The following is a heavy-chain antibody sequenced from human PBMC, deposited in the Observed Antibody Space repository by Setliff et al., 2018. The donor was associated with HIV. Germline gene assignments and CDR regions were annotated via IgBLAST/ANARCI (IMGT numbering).Heavy chain of an antibody. V-gene: IGHV4-39*01. CDR1: GGTLSSRDYN. CDR2: VYYSGSV. J-gene: IGHJ3*01. D-gene: IGHD1-26*01. CDR3: ARHRGSYLDPLDV. Sequence: PSETLSLTCSVSGGTLSSRDYNWGWIRQPPGKGLEWIGSVYYSGSVNCNPSLKSRVTMSVDTSKNQFTLNLNFVTAADTAVYYCARHRGSYLDPLDVWGRGTMVTLSS.